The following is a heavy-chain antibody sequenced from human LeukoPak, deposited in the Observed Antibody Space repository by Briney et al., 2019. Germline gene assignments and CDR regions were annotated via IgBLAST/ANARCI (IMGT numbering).Heavy chain of an antibody. CDR3: ARVGVGSYHFDD. D-gene: IGHD3-10*01. J-gene: IGHJ4*02. Sequence: GGSLRLSCAASGFTFSSYWMHWVRQAPEKGLVWVSRINPDGSTTTYADSVEGRFTISRDNARNTLYLQMNSLKVEDTAVYYCARVGVGSYHFDDWGQGTLVTVSS. CDR1: GFTFSSYW. CDR2: INPDGSTT. V-gene: IGHV3-74*01.